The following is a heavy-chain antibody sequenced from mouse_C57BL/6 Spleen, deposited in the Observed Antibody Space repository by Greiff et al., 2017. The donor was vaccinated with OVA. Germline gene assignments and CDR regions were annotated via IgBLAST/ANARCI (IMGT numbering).Heavy chain of an antibody. Sequence: VQLQQSGPELVKPGASVKMSCKASGYTFTDYYMHWVKQSPGKSLEWIGYINPNNGGTSYNQKFKGKATLTVNKSSSTAYMELRSLTSEDSTVYYCARAGDYYGSSGWFAYWGQGTLVTVSA. D-gene: IGHD1-1*01. CDR2: INPNNGGT. V-gene: IGHV1-22*01. CDR1: GYTFTDYY. CDR3: ARAGDYYGSSGWFAY. J-gene: IGHJ3*01.